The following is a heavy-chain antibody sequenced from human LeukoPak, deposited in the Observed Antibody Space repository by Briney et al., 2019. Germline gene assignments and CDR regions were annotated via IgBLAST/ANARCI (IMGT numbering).Heavy chain of an antibody. CDR3: ERALAPNSGSYYYYYYGMDV. CDR1: GCTFSSYA. CDR2: IIPILGIA. J-gene: IGHJ6*02. D-gene: IGHD1-26*01. Sequence: SVNVSCKASGCTFSSYAIRWVRQPPAQGRAGVGRIIPILGIANYAQKFQGRVTITANKSTSTAYMELSSLRSEDTAVYYCERALAPNSGSYYYYYYGMDVWGQGTTVTVSS. V-gene: IGHV1-69*04.